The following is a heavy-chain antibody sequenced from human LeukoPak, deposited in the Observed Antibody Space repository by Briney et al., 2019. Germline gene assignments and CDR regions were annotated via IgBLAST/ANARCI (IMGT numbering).Heavy chain of an antibody. V-gene: IGHV1-69*05. J-gene: IGHJ4*02. CDR2: IIPIFGTA. D-gene: IGHD6-19*01. Sequence: ASVKVSCKASGGTFSSYAISWVRQAAGQGVEWMGGIIPIFGTANYAQKFQGRVTITTDESTSTAYMELSSLRSEDTAVYYCAIHSSGWGRVYWGQGTLVTVSS. CDR3: AIHSSGWGRVY. CDR1: GGTFSSYA.